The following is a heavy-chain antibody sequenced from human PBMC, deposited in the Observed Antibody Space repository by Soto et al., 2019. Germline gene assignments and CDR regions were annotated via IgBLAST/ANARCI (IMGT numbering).Heavy chain of an antibody. CDR3: ARLRLYSYFSDYYYGMDV. CDR2: IYYSGST. CDR1: GGSISSYY. V-gene: IGHV4-59*01. J-gene: IGHJ6*02. Sequence: SETLSLTCTVSGGSISSYYWSWIRQPPGKGLEWIGYIYYSGSTNYNPSLKSRVTISVDTSKNQFSLKLSSVTAADTAVYYCARLRLYSYFSDYYYGMDVWGQRTKVTVSS. D-gene: IGHD5-18*01.